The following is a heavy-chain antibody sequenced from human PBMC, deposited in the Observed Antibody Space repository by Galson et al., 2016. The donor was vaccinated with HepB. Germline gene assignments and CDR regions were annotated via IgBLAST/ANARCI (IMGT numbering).Heavy chain of an antibody. CDR2: IYYRGST. V-gene: IGHV4-59*11. D-gene: IGHD3-10*01. CDR3: ARVSYDAGSFFFDF. J-gene: IGHJ4*02. CDR1: GGSINTHY. Sequence: SETLSLTCSVSGGSINTHYWSWVRQPPGKGLEWIGYIYYRGSTNYKPSLKSRVTISVDTSRNQFSLDLSSATPADTAVYYCARVSYDAGSFFFDFSGPGKLVTVSS.